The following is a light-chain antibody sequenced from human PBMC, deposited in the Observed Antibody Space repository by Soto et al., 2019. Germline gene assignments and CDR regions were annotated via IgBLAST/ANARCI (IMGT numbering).Light chain of an antibody. J-gene: IGLJ1*01. CDR3: SSYTTSNTRQIV. Sequence: QSAQTQPASVSGSPGQSINISCTGTSSDAGGYNYVSWYQHHPGKAPKLIIYDVSNRPSGVSNLFSGSKSGNTASLTISGLQPEDEADYYCSSYTTSNTRQIVFGTGTKVTVL. V-gene: IGLV2-14*03. CDR2: DVS. CDR1: SSDAGGYNY.